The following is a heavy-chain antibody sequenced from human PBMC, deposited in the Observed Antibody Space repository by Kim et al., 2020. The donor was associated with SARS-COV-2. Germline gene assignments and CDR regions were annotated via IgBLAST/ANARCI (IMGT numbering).Heavy chain of an antibody. CDR3: ARGGSSSGYYYMDV. J-gene: IGHJ6*03. D-gene: IGHD6-6*01. Sequence: ADAVKGRFTISRDTAKNTLYLQMNSLSAEDTAVYYCARGGSSSGYYYMDVWGKGTTVTVSS. V-gene: IGHV3-74*01.